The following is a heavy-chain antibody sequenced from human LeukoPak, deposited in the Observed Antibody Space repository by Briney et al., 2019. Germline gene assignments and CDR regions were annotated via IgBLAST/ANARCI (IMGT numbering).Heavy chain of an antibody. V-gene: IGHV1-2*02. J-gene: IGHJ4*02. Sequence: GASVKVSCKASRYTFTGYYMHWVRQAPGQGLEWMGWINPNSGGTNYAQKFQGRVTMTRDTSISTAYMELSRLRSDGTAVYYCARAKYGTNYYDSSGYYYAYWGQGTLVTVSS. CDR3: ARAKYGTNYYDSSGYYYAY. D-gene: IGHD3-22*01. CDR2: INPNSGGT. CDR1: RYTFTGYY.